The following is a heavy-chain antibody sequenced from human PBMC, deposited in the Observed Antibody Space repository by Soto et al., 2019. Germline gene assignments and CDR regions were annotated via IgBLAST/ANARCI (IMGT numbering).Heavy chain of an antibody. J-gene: IGHJ4*02. CDR3: ARRAETNGWNGFGADKYYFDF. Sequence: GASVKVSCKASGYTFTSYDIYWVRQATGQGLEWMGWKNPNTGNSGYAQKFQGRVTMTSDTSISTAHMELSSLRSEDTAVYYCARRAETNGWNGFGADKYYFDFWGQGTLVT. V-gene: IGHV1-8*01. CDR1: GYTFTSYD. CDR2: KNPNTGNS. D-gene: IGHD1-1*01.